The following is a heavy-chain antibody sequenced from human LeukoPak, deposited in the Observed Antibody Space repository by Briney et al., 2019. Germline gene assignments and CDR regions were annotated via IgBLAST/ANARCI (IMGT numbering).Heavy chain of an antibody. Sequence: ASVKVSCKASGYTFTSYYIHRLRKAPGQGHERTGIINPTSGSISYAQNFQGRVTMTRDTSTSTVYMELRSLRSEDTAVYYCARDRGYCSGGSCYTDYWGQGTLVTVSS. CDR3: ARDRGYCSGGSCYTDY. V-gene: IGHV1-46*01. CDR1: GYTFTSYY. J-gene: IGHJ4*02. CDR2: INPTSGSI. D-gene: IGHD2-15*01.